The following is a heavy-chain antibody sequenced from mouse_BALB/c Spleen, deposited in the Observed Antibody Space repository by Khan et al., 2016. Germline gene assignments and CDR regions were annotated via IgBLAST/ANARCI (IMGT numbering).Heavy chain of an antibody. V-gene: IGHV5-6-3*01. Sequence: EVQLVESGGGLVQPGGSLKLSCAASGSTFSSYGMSWVRQTPDKRLELVATINSNGGSTYYPDSVKGRFTISRDNAKNTLYLQMSSLKSEDTAMYYCARDDYYAMDYWGQGTSVTVSS. CDR2: INSNGGST. CDR3: ARDDYYAMDY. J-gene: IGHJ4*01. CDR1: GSTFSSYG.